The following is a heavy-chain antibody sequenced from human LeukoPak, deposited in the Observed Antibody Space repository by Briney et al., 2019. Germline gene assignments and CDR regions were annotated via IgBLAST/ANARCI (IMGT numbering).Heavy chain of an antibody. CDR3: ARDEGYCSGGSCYPRRPDY. J-gene: IGHJ4*02. Sequence: ASVKVSCKASGYTFTSYAMHWVRQAPGQRLEWMGWINAGNGNTKYSQKFQGRVTITRDTSASTAYMELSSLRSEDTAVYYCARDEGYCSGGSCYPRRPDYWGQGTLVTVSS. V-gene: IGHV1-3*01. CDR2: INAGNGNT. D-gene: IGHD2-15*01. CDR1: GYTFTSYA.